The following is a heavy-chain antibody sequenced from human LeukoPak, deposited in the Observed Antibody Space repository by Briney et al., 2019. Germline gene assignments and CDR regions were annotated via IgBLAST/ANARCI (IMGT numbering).Heavy chain of an antibody. D-gene: IGHD6-13*01. V-gene: IGHV4-39*01. Sequence: SETLSLTCTVSGGSISSSSYYWGWIRQPPGKGLEWIGSIYYSGSTYYNPSLKSRVTISVDPSKNQFSLKLRSVPAADTSVYYWARKGSWDYYNYEMAFWGKGTTVTVSS. CDR1: GGSISSSSYY. CDR3: ARKGSWDYYNYEMAF. J-gene: IGHJ6*04. CDR2: IYYSGST.